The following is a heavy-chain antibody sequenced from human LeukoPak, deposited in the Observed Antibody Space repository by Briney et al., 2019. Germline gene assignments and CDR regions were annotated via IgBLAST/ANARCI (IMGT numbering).Heavy chain of an antibody. CDR3: ARGGAARLHFQN. Sequence: ASAKVSCKASGDTVTSYYMHWVRQATGQWLEWMGIINPSGGSTSYAQKFQGRVTMTRDTSTSTVYMELSSLRSEDTAVYYCARGGAARLHFQNWGQGTLVTVSS. CDR1: GDTVTSYY. J-gene: IGHJ1*01. D-gene: IGHD6-6*01. V-gene: IGHV1-46*01. CDR2: INPSGGST.